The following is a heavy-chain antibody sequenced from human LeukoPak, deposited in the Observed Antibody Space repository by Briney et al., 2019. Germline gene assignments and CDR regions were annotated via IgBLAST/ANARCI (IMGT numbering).Heavy chain of an antibody. CDR2: IIPIFGTA. CDR3: AEGAHYYDSSGLEY. V-gene: IGHV1-69*05. Sequence: VASVKVSCKASGGTFSSYAISWVRQAPGQGLEWMGRIIPIFGTANYAQKFQGRVTITTDESTSTAYMELSSLRSEDTAVYYCAEGAHYYDSSGLEYWGQGTLVTVSS. D-gene: IGHD3-22*01. J-gene: IGHJ4*02. CDR1: GGTFSSYA.